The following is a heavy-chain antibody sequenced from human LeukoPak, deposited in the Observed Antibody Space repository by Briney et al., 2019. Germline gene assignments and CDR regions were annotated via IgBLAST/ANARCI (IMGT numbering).Heavy chain of an antibody. CDR3: ARLPYYYGSGNNYYYMDV. J-gene: IGHJ6*03. V-gene: IGHV4-39*01. Sequence: SETLSLTCTVSGGSISSSSYYWGWIRQPPGKGLEWIGSIYYSGSTYYNPSLKSRVTISVDTSKNQFSLKLSSVTAADTAVYYCARLPYYYGSGNNYYYMDVWGKGTTVTIS. CDR2: IYYSGST. CDR1: GGSISSSSYY. D-gene: IGHD3-10*01.